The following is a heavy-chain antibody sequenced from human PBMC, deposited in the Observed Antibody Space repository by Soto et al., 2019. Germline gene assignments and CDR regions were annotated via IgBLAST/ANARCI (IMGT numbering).Heavy chain of an antibody. D-gene: IGHD6-19*01. Sequence: ASVNGSWKAAGYSLTSDDSNWGRQATGQGLEWMGWMNPNSGNTGYAQKFQGRVTMTRNTSISTAYMELSSLRSEDTAVYYCAGGVAGTMDYWGQGTLVPVSS. CDR3: AGGVAGTMDY. CDR2: MNPNSGNT. J-gene: IGHJ4*02. CDR1: GYSLTSDD. V-gene: IGHV1-8*01.